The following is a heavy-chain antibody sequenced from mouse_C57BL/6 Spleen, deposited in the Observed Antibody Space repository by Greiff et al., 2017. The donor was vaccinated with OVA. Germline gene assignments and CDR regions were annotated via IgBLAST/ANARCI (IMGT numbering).Heavy chain of an antibody. D-gene: IGHD2-4*01. CDR1: GYTFTSYW. Sequence: QVQLQQPGAELVRPGSSVKLSCKASGYTFTSYWMHWVKQRPIQGLEWIGNIDPSDSETHYNQKFKDKATLTVDKSSSTAYMQLSSLTSEDSAVYYCARHWYDYDYYAMDYWGQGTSVTVSS. J-gene: IGHJ4*01. CDR2: IDPSDSET. V-gene: IGHV1-52*01. CDR3: ARHWYDYDYYAMDY.